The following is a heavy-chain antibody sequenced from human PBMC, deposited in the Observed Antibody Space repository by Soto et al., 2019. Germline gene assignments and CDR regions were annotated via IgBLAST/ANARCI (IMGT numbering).Heavy chain of an antibody. D-gene: IGHD5-12*01. CDR1: GASITSRDYY. J-gene: IGHJ5*02. V-gene: IGHV4-30-4*01. CDR3: ASLRVASMNRLHP. CDR2: IYYSGNT. Sequence: PSETLSLSCSVSGASITSRDYYWIWIRQPPGRGLEWIGSIYYSGNTYYKTFLKSRLSISTDTSKNQFSLKLNFVTAADTAVYYCASLRVASMNRLHPWGQGTLGTVS.